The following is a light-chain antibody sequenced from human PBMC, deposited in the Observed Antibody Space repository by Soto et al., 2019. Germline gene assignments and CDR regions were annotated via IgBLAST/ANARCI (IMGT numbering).Light chain of an antibody. CDR1: SSNIGSNG. CDR2: SNN. V-gene: IGLV1-44*01. Sequence: QSVLTQPPSASGTPGQRVTISCSGSSSNIGSNGVNWYRQLPGTAPKLLIYSNNQRTSGVPDRFSGSKSGTSASLAISGLQSEDEADYYCAAWDDSLNGVFGGGTKLTVL. CDR3: AAWDDSLNGV. J-gene: IGLJ2*01.